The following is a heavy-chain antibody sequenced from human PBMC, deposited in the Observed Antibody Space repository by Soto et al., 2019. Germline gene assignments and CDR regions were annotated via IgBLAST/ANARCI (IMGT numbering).Heavy chain of an antibody. CDR3: ARGDIIIVRGALYYYHGMDV. V-gene: IGHV4-34*01. CDR2: INHSGST. CDR1: GGSFSGYY. Sequence: SETLSLTCDAYGGSFSGYYWSWIRQPPGKGLEWIGEINHSGSTNYNPSLKSRVTISVDTSNNHFSLKLTSVTAADTAVYYCARGDIIIVRGALYYYHGMDVWGQGTTVTVSS. J-gene: IGHJ6*02. D-gene: IGHD3-10*01.